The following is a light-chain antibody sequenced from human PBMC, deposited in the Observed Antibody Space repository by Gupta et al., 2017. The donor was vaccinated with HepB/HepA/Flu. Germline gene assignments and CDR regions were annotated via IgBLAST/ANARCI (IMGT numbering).Light chain of an antibody. CDR2: DNN. J-gene: IGLJ2*01. CDR3: GTWDSSLSGVV. CDR1: KSNIGNNY. Sequence: QSVLTQPPSVSAAPGQKVTISCSGSKSNIGNNYVSWYQHLPGTAPKLLIYDNNKRPSGIPDRFSGSKSGTSATLGITGLQTGDEADYHCGTWDSSLSGVVFGGGIKLTVL. V-gene: IGLV1-51*01.